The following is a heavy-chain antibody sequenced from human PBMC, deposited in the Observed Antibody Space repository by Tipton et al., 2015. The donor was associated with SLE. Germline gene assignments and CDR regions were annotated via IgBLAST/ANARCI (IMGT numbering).Heavy chain of an antibody. CDR2: INPRGGST. D-gene: IGHD6-13*01. Sequence: QSGPEVKKPGASVKVSCKASGYTSTTYYMHWVRQAPGQGLEWMGIINPRGGSTSYVQKFQGRVTMTRDTSTSTVYMELRSLRSGDTAVYYCARAPRFKQQLMPIDYWGQGTLVTVSS. V-gene: IGHV1-46*01. CDR3: ARAPRFKQQLMPIDY. J-gene: IGHJ4*02. CDR1: GYTSTTYY.